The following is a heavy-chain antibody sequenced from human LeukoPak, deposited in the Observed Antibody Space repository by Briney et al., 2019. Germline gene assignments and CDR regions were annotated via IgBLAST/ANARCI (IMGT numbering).Heavy chain of an antibody. J-gene: IGHJ6*03. CDR3: AGGRFDILTGYYYYYYYMDV. Sequence: SVKVSCKASGGTFSSYAISWVRQAPGQGLEWMGGIIPIFGTANYAQKLQGRVTITTDESTSTAYMELSSLRSEDTAVYYCAGGRFDILTGYYYYYYYMDVWGKGTTVTVYS. V-gene: IGHV1-69*05. CDR2: IIPIFGTA. CDR1: GGTFSSYA. D-gene: IGHD3-9*01.